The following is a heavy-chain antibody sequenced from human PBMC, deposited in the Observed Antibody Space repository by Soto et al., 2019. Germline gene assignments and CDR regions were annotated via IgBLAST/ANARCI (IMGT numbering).Heavy chain of an antibody. CDR2: INSEGSST. CDR3: ARGTYCSGGSCYAIFLRG. Sequence: EVQLVESGGGLVQPGGSLRLSCAASGFTFSSYWMHWVRQAPGKGLVWVSRINSEGSSTSYGDSVKGRLTISRDNAKNTLYLQMNSLRAEDPAVYYCARGTYCSGGSCYAIFLRGWGQGTLGTVSS. CDR1: GFTFSSYW. J-gene: IGHJ4*02. D-gene: IGHD2-15*01. V-gene: IGHV3-74*01.